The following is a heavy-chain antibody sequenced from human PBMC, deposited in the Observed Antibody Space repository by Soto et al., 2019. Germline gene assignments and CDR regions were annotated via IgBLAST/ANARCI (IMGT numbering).Heavy chain of an antibody. V-gene: IGHV3-7*01. J-gene: IGHJ4*02. D-gene: IGHD5-12*01. Sequence: EVQLVESGGGLVQPGGSLRLSCAASGFTFSSYWMSWVRQAPGKGLEWVANIKQDGSEKYYVDSVKGRFTISRDNAKNSLYLQMNSLRAEDTAVYYCARELGRSRDGYNPHTPGFDYWGQGTLVTVSS. CDR2: IKQDGSEK. CDR3: ARELGRSRDGYNPHTPGFDY. CDR1: GFTFSSYW.